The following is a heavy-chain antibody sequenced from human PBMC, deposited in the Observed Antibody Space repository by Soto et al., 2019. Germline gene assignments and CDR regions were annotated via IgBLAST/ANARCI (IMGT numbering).Heavy chain of an antibody. CDR3: ARHVDIVVVVAATVFDY. Sequence: QLQLQESGPGLVKPSETLSLTCTVSGGSISSSSYYWGWIRQPPGKGLEWIGSIYYSGSTYYNPPLNSRVTISVDTSKNQFSLKLSSVTAADTAVYYCARHVDIVVVVAATVFDYWGQGTLVTVSS. CDR2: IYYSGST. J-gene: IGHJ4*02. CDR1: GGSISSSSYY. D-gene: IGHD2-15*01. V-gene: IGHV4-39*01.